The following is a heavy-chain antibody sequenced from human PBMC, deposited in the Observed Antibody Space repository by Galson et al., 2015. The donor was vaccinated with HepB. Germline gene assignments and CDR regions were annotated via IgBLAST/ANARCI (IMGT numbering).Heavy chain of an antibody. Sequence: SLRLSCAASRFTFKNYVMNWVRQAPGKGLEWVSTISNTGGSTYYADSVRGRFAISRDNSKNTLYLEMNSLRAEDTAIYYCVKASITMVRDRGASRPYYFDSWGQGTLVTVSS. CDR1: RFTFKNYV. D-gene: IGHD3-10*01. V-gene: IGHV3-23*01. CDR3: VKASITMVRDRGASRPYYFDS. J-gene: IGHJ4*02. CDR2: ISNTGGST.